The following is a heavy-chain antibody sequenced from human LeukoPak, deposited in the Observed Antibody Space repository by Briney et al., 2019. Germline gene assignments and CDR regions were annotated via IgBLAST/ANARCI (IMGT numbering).Heavy chain of an antibody. CDR1: GYTFTSNY. Sequence: ASVKVSCKAFGYTFTSNYMHWVRQAPGQGLEWMGWINPNSGGTNYAQKFQGRVTMTRDTSISTAYMELSRLRSDGTAVYYCARGYDILTGYYSDAFDIWGQGTMVTVSS. CDR3: ARGYDILTGYYSDAFDI. V-gene: IGHV1-2*02. J-gene: IGHJ3*02. CDR2: INPNSGGT. D-gene: IGHD3-9*01.